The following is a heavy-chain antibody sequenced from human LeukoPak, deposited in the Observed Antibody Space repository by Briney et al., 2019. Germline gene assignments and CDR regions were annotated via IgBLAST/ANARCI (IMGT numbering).Heavy chain of an antibody. CDR3: ARERSGSEIFARSFDI. D-gene: IGHD3-3*01. J-gene: IGHJ3*02. V-gene: IGHV4-34*01. CDR2: INHGGST. CDR1: GGSLSAYY. Sequence: PSETLSLTCAVYGGSLSAYYWTWIRQPPGKGLEWIGEINHGGSTNYNPSLKSRVTISIDTSKNQFSLKLSSVTAADTAVYYCARERSGSEIFARSFDIWGQGTMVTVSS.